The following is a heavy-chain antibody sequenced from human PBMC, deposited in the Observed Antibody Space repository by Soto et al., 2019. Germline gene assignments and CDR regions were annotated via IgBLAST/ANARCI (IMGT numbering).Heavy chain of an antibody. V-gene: IGHV1-69*01. J-gene: IGHJ4*02. CDR1: GGTFSSYA. CDR3: ARVSAHTDGYNYYFDY. Sequence: QVQLVQSGAEVKNPGSSVKVSCKASGGTFSSYAISWVRQAPGQGLEWMGGIIPIFGTANYAQKFQGRVTITADESTRTAYMELISLRSEDTAVYYCARVSAHTDGYNYYFDYWGQGTLVTVSS. CDR2: IIPIFGTA. D-gene: IGHD5-12*01.